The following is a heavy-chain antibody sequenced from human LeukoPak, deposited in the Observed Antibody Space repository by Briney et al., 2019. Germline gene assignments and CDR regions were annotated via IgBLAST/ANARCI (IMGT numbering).Heavy chain of an antibody. J-gene: IGHJ3*02. D-gene: IGHD3-22*01. Sequence: GGSLRLSCAASGFTFSSYDMHWVRQATGKGLEWVSAIGTAGDTYYPGSVKGRFTISRENAKNSLYLQMNSLRAGDTAVYYCARGFRTYYYDSSGYPDAFDIWGQGTMVTVSS. V-gene: IGHV3-13*01. CDR1: GFTFSSYD. CDR2: IGTAGDT. CDR3: ARGFRTYYYDSSGYPDAFDI.